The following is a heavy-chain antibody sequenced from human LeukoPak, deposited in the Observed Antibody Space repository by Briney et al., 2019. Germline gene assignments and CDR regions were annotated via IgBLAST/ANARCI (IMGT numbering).Heavy chain of an antibody. Sequence: SETLSLTCTVSGGSISSGGYYWSWLRQHPGTGLEWIGYIYYSGSTYYNPSLKSQVTISVDTSKNQFSLKLSSVTAADTAVYYCARSRIIVGAFFDYWGQGTLVTVSS. D-gene: IGHD1-26*01. CDR2: IYYSGST. J-gene: IGHJ4*02. V-gene: IGHV4-31*01. CDR3: ARSRIIVGAFFDY. CDR1: GGSISSGGYY.